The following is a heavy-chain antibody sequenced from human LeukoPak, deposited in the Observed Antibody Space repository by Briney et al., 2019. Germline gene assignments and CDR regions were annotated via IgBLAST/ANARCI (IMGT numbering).Heavy chain of an antibody. J-gene: IGHJ6*02. Sequence: GGSLRLSCAASGFTFSGSAMHWVRQASGKGLEWVGRIRSKANSYATAYAASVKGRFTISRDDSKNTAYLQMNSLKTEDTAVYYCTTRVDTAMADYYYGMGVWGQGTTVTVSS. CDR2: IRSKANSYAT. CDR3: TTRVDTAMADYYYGMGV. D-gene: IGHD5-18*01. CDR1: GFTFSGSA. V-gene: IGHV3-73*01.